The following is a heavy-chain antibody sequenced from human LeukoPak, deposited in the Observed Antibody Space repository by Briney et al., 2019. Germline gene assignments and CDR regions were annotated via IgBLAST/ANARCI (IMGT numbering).Heavy chain of an antibody. Sequence: GGSLRLSCAASGFIFTTYAMGWVRQLPGKGLEWVSSVSGSGSDTYYTSSVKGRFTISRDNSKNTLYLQVNSLRVEDTAVYYCARRVLGAVGYFDYWGQGALVTVSS. CDR1: GFIFTTYA. V-gene: IGHV3-23*05. CDR2: VSGSGSDT. CDR3: ARRVLGAVGYFDY. J-gene: IGHJ4*02. D-gene: IGHD4-23*01.